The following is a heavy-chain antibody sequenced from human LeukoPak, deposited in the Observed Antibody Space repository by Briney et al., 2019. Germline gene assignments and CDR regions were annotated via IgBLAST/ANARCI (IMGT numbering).Heavy chain of an antibody. D-gene: IGHD2-2*01. V-gene: IGHV4-34*01. Sequence: SETLSLTYAVYGGSFSGYYWSWIRQPPGKGLEWIGEINHSGSTNYNPSLKSRVTISVDTSKNQFSLKVSTVTPEDTALYYCTREQLNYFGPWGQGTLVTASS. CDR1: GGSFSGYY. J-gene: IGHJ5*02. CDR2: INHSGST. CDR3: TREQLNYFGP.